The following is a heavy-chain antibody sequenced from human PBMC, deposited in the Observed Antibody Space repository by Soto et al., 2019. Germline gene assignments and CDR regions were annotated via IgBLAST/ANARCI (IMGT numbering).Heavy chain of an antibody. CDR1: GRSMSSNY. J-gene: IGHJ4*02. V-gene: IGHV4-59*01. CDR3: ASYRGALYFES. D-gene: IGHD3-16*01. CDR2: VFYGGT. Sequence: NPSETLSLTCSVSGRSMSSNYWSWIRQSPDKGLGWLGYVFYGGTDYNPSLGGRVSRSVETSKSQFSLKLTSVTVADTAVYYCASYRGALYFESWGPGILVTVS.